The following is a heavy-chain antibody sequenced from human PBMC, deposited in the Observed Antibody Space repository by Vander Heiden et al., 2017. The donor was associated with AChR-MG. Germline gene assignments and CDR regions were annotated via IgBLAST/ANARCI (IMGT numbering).Heavy chain of an antibody. J-gene: IGHJ4*02. V-gene: IGHV3-66*01. CDR3: ARDRPYCSGGSCYSGY. CDR1: GFTVSSNY. Sequence: EVQLVESGGGLVQPGGSLRLSCAASGFTVSSNYMSWVRQAPGKGLEWVSVIYSGGSTYYADSVKGRFTISRDNSKNTLYLQMNSLRAEDTAVYYCARDRPYCSGGSCYSGYWGQGTLVTVSS. D-gene: IGHD2-15*01. CDR2: IYSGGST.